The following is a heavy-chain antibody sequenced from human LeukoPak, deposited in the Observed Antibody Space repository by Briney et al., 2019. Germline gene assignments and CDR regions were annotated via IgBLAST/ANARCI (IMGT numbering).Heavy chain of an antibody. CDR2: ISSSSSTI. V-gene: IGHV3-48*01. Sequence: PGGSLRLSCAASGFTFSSYSMNWVRQAPGKGLEWVSYISSSSSTIYYADSVKGRFTISRDNAKTSLYLQMNSLRAEDTAVYYCARGKFDFDYWGQGTLVTVSS. J-gene: IGHJ4*02. CDR1: GFTFSSYS. CDR3: ARGKFDFDY. D-gene: IGHD3-16*01.